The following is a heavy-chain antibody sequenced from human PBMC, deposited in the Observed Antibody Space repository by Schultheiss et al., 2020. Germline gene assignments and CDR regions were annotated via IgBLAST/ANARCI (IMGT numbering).Heavy chain of an antibody. D-gene: IGHD2-2*01. J-gene: IGHJ5*02. CDR3: ARLVVLPTVDENWFDP. CDR2: IYYSGST. V-gene: IGHV4-59*01. CDR1: GGSISSYY. Sequence: SVTLSLTCTVSGGSISSYYWSWIRQPPGKGLEWIGYIYYSGSTNYNPSLKSRVTISVDTSKNQFSLKLSSVTAADTAVYYCARLVVLPTVDENWFDPWGHGTLVTVSS.